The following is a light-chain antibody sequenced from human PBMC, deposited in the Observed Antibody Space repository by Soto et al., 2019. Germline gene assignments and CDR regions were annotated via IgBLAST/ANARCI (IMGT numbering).Light chain of an antibody. V-gene: IGKV2-28*01. CDR3: MQPLQTPWT. J-gene: IGKJ1*01. CDR1: QSLLHSNGYNY. Sequence: DIVMTQSPLSLPVTPGEPASISCRSSQSLLHSNGYNYLDWYLQKPGQSPQLLIYLGSNRASGVXDXXSGSGSGTDFTLKISRVEAEDVGVYYCMQPLQTPWTFGQGTKVEIK. CDR2: LGS.